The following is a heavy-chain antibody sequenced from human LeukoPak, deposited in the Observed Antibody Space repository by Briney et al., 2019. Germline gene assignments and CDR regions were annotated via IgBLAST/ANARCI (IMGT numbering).Heavy chain of an antibody. CDR3: ARDHDFWSGYYQVYYFDY. J-gene: IGHJ4*02. CDR1: GGSISSYY. D-gene: IGHD3-3*01. CDR2: IYTSGST. Sequence: SETLSLTCTVSGGSISSYYWSWIRQPAGKGLEWIGRIYTSGSTNYNPSLKSQVTMSVDTSKNRFSLKLSSVTAADTAVYYCARDHDFWSGYYQVYYFDYWGQGTLVTVSS. V-gene: IGHV4-4*07.